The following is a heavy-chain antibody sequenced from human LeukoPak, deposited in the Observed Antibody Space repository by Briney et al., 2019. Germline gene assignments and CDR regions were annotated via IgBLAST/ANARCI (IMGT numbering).Heavy chain of an antibody. CDR2: INPSGGST. J-gene: IGHJ4*02. D-gene: IGHD6-19*01. V-gene: IGHV1-46*01. Sequence: ASVKVSCKASGYTFTSYYMHWVRQAPGQGLEWMGIINPSGGSTSYAQKFQGRVTMTRDMSTSTVYMELSSLRSEDTAVYYCARDSGSIAVAGTGNDYWGQGTLVTVSS. CDR1: GYTFTSYY. CDR3: ARDSGSIAVAGTGNDY.